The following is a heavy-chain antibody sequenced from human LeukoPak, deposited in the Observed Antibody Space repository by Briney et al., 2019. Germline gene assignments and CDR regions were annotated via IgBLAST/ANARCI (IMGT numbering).Heavy chain of an antibody. Sequence: PSETLSLTCTVSGGSISGSSYYWGWIRQPPGKGLEWIGSIYYSGSTYYNPSLKSRVTISVDTSKNQFSLKLSSVTAADTAVYYCARVPRDGDYFTWFDYWGQGTLVTVSS. D-gene: IGHD4-17*01. J-gene: IGHJ4*02. CDR1: GGSISGSSYY. CDR3: ARVPRDGDYFTWFDY. CDR2: IYYSGST. V-gene: IGHV4-39*07.